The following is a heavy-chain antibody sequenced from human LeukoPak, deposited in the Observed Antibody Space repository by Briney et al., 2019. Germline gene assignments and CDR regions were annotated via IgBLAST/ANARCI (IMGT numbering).Heavy chain of an antibody. J-gene: IGHJ6*03. CDR1: GYTFTSYY. D-gene: IGHD3-9*01. CDR3: ARDSRYFDWLSPTGYYYYYMDV. Sequence: ASVKVSCKASGYTFTSYYMHWVRQAPGQGLEWMGIINPSGGSTSYAQKFQGRVTMTRDTSTSTVYMELSSLRSEDTAVYSCARDSRYFDWLSPTGYYYYYMDVWGKGTPVTLSS. V-gene: IGHV1-46*01. CDR2: INPSGGST.